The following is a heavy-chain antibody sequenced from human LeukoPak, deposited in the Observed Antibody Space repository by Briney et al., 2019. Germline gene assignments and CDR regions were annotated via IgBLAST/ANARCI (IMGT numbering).Heavy chain of an antibody. V-gene: IGHV3-23*01. Sequence: GGSLRLSCAASGFTFSSYAMTWVRQAPGKGLEWVSSISGSGGSSYYADSVKGRFTISRDNSKNTLYLQMNSLRVEDTAVYYCASGYDLSHFVYWGRGTLVTVSS. CDR3: ASGYDLSHFVY. J-gene: IGHJ4*02. CDR1: GFTFSSYA. CDR2: ISGSGGSS. D-gene: IGHD5-12*01.